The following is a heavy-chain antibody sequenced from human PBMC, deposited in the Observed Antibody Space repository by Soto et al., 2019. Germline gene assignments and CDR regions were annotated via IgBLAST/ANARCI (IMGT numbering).Heavy chain of an antibody. CDR2: VYYTGST. CDR3: ARSVAVPGAHIDY. Sequence: SETLSLTCSVSGGSISGSYWSWIRQSPGKGLEWLGYVYYTGSTNYSPSLRSRVSISVDTSKNEFSLRLSSVTAADTAVYFCARSVAVPGAHIDYWGQGTQVTV. J-gene: IGHJ4*02. D-gene: IGHD6-19*01. V-gene: IGHV4-59*01. CDR1: GGSISGSY.